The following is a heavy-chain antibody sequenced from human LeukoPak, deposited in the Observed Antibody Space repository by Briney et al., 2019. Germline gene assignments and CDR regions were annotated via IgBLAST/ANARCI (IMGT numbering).Heavy chain of an antibody. CDR2: INHSGST. Sequence: SETLSLTCAVYGGSFSGYYWSWIRQPPGKGLEWIGEINHSGSTNYNPSLKSRVTISVDTSKNQFSLKLSSVTAADTAVYYCAGYEGSYYYGMDVWGQGTTVTVSS. J-gene: IGHJ6*02. CDR3: AGYEGSYYYGMDV. V-gene: IGHV4-34*01. D-gene: IGHD3-3*01. CDR1: GGSFSGYY.